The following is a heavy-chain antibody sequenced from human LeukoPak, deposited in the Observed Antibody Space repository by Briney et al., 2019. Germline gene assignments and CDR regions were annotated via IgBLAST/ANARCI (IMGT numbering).Heavy chain of an antibody. Sequence: ASVKVSCKASGGTFGSYAISWVRQAPGQGLEWMRGIIPIFGTANYAQKFQGRVTITADKSTSTAYMELSSLRSEDTAVYYCARVDIVVVPAAHNWFDPWGQGTLVTVSS. CDR3: ARVDIVVVPAAHNWFDP. J-gene: IGHJ5*02. CDR1: GGTFGSYA. CDR2: IIPIFGTA. D-gene: IGHD2-2*03. V-gene: IGHV1-69*06.